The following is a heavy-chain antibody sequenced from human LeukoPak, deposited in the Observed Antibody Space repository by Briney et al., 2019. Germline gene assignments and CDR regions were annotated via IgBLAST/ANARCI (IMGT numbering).Heavy chain of an antibody. CDR2: ISSSGSTI. D-gene: IGHD6-6*01. Sequence: GGSLRLSCTASGFTFSSYSMNWVRQAPGKGLEWVSYISSSGSTIYYADSVKGRFTISRDNAKNSLYLQMNSLRAEDTAVYYCAKDVGVAARGAYYYYYMDVWGQGTLVTVSS. J-gene: IGHJ6*03. V-gene: IGHV3-48*04. CDR1: GFTFSSYS. CDR3: AKDVGVAARGAYYYYYMDV.